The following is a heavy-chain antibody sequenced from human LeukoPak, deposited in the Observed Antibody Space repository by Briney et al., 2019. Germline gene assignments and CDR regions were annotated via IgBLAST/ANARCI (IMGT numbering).Heavy chain of an antibody. V-gene: IGHV1-58*01. D-gene: IGHD3-3*01. CDR2: LVVGSGNT. CDR3: AASSLYYDFWSGYYAFDY. CDR1: GFTFTSSA. J-gene: IGHJ4*02. Sequence: VASVKVSCKASGFTFTSSAVQWVRQARGQRLEWIGWLVVGSGNTNYAQKFQERVTITRDMSTSTAYMELSSLRSEDTAVYYCAASSLYYDFWSGYYAFDYWGQGTLVTVSS.